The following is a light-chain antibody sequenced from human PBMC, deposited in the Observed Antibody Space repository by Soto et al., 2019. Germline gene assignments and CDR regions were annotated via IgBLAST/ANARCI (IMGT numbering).Light chain of an antibody. Sequence: EIVLTQSPGTLSLSPGERATLSCRASQSVSSSFLAWYQQKPGQAPRLLIYGASSRATGIPDRFSGSGSGTDFTLTISGLEHEDFAVYYCQQYDNTPWTFGQGTKVEIK. J-gene: IGKJ1*01. CDR3: QQYDNTPWT. CDR1: QSVSSSF. CDR2: GAS. V-gene: IGKV3-20*01.